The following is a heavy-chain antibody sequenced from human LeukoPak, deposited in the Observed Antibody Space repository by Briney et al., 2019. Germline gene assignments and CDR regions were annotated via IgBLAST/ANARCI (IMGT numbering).Heavy chain of an antibody. CDR1: GFTFSSNA. V-gene: IGHV3-23*01. CDR2: ISGSGGST. Sequence: GGSLRLSCAASGFTFSSNAMSWVRQAPGKGLEWVSVISGSGGSTYSADSVKGRFTISRDNSKNTLYLQMNSLRAEDTAVYFCAKSQDGGRLFHFDYWGQGTLVTVSS. D-gene: IGHD1-26*01. J-gene: IGHJ4*02. CDR3: AKSQDGGRLFHFDY.